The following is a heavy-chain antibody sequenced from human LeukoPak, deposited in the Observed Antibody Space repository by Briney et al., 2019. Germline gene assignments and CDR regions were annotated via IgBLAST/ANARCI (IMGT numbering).Heavy chain of an antibody. V-gene: IGHV1-69*04. J-gene: IGHJ4*02. CDR1: GGTFSSYA. Sequence: SVKVSCKASGGTFSSYAISWVRQAPGQGLEWMGRIIPIFGIANYAQKFQGRVTITADKSKSTAYMELSSLRSEDTAVYYCASTDSSGLPTNDYWGQGTLVTVSS. CDR2: IIPIFGIA. CDR3: ASTDSSGLPTNDY. D-gene: IGHD3-22*01.